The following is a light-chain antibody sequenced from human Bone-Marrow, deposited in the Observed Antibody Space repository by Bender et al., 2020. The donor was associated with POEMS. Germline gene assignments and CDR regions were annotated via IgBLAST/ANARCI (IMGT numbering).Light chain of an antibody. V-gene: IGLV2-23*01. J-gene: IGLJ3*02. Sequence: QSALTQPASVSGSPGQSITISCSGTSSDVGSYNRVSWYQQHPGKAPKLIIYDGGRPPAVVSNRFSAYKSGDTASLTIAGLEAEEAADYYCSSFVGGVVFGGGTKVTVL. CDR2: DGG. CDR3: SSFVGGVV. CDR1: SSDVGSYNR.